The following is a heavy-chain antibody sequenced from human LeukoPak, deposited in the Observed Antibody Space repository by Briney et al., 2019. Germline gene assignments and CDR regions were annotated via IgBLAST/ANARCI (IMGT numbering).Heavy chain of an antibody. CDR1: GGSISTSY. V-gene: IGHV4-59*01. CDR3: ARELGMVRGFYYYYMDV. Sequence: SETLSLTCTVSGGSISTSYWSWIRQPPGKGLEWIGYIYYSGSTNYNPSLKSRVTISVDTSKNHFSLRLSSVTAADTAVYYCARELGMVRGFYYYYMDVWGKGTTVTVSS. J-gene: IGHJ6*03. D-gene: IGHD3-10*01. CDR2: IYYSGST.